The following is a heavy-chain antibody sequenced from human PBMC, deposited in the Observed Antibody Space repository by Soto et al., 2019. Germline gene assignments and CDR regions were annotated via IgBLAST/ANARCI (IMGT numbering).Heavy chain of an antibody. CDR2: IHHNGTA. Sequence: QVQLQESGPGLVKPSGTLSLSCAVSGDSIISSKWWSWVRQPPGKGLEWIGEIHHNGTAKYNPSLRSRLIISIDKSKNQFSLKVTSLTDADTAVYYCARGETQQQRDFWGQGTLVSVSS. CDR3: ARGETQQQRDF. J-gene: IGHJ4*02. D-gene: IGHD6-25*01. CDR1: GDSIISSKW. V-gene: IGHV4-4*02.